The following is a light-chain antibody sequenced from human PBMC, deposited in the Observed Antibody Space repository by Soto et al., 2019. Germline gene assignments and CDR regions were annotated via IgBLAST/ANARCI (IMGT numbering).Light chain of an antibody. J-gene: IGLJ1*01. CDR1: SSDVGYYNY. Sequence: QSVLTQPPSAPRSPGQSVTIACTGTSSDVGYYNYVSWYQQPPGKAPKLLIYDVSKRPSGVPDRFSGSKSGNTASLTVSGLQAEDEGDYYCRSYAGSNYPYVFGTGTKVTVL. CDR3: RSYAGSNYPYV. CDR2: DVS. V-gene: IGLV2-8*01.